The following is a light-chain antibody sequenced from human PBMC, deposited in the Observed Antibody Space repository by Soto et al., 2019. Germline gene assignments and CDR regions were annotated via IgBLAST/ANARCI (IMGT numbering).Light chain of an antibody. CDR3: SSYAGSNKSV. J-gene: IGLJ1*01. CDR1: SSDVGGYNY. Sequence: TISCTGPSSDVGGYNYVSWYQQHPGKAPKLMIYEVSKRPSGVPDRFSGSKSGNTASLTVSGLQPEDEADYYCSSYAGSNKSVFGTGTKLTVL. CDR2: EVS. V-gene: IGLV2-8*01.